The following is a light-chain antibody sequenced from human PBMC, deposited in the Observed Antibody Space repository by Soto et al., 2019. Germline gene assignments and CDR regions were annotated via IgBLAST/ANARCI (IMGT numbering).Light chain of an antibody. CDR3: QVWDIMTDNYV. Sequence: ELTQPPSVSVAPEKTATITCGGNNIGNKRVHWYRQKPGQAPVLVISYDSDRPSGIPERFSGSNSGNTATLTISRVEAGDEADYYCQVWDIMTDNYVFGSGTKVTVL. V-gene: IGLV3-21*04. J-gene: IGLJ1*01. CDR2: YDS. CDR1: NIGNKR.